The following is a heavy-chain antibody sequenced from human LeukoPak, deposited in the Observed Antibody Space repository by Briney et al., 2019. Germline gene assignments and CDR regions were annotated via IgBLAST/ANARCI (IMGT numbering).Heavy chain of an antibody. CDR2: ISYDGSNK. CDR3: ARGRVGSPRSSLDY. CDR1: GFTFSSYG. D-gene: IGHD1-26*01. J-gene: IGHJ4*02. Sequence: PGGSLRLSCAASGFTFSSYGMHWVRQAPGKGLEWVAVISYDGSNKYYADSVKGRFTISRDNSKNTLYLQMNSLRAGDTSVYYCARGRVGSPRSSLDYWGQGTLVTVSS. V-gene: IGHV3-30*03.